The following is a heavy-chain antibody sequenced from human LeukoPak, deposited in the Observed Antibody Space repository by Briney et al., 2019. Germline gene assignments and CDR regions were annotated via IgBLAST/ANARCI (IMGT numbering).Heavy chain of an antibody. Sequence: GGSLRLSCAASGFTFSSYDMHWVRQATGKGLEWVSAIGTAGDTYYPGSVKGRFTISRENAKNSLYLQMNSLRAEDTAVYYCATLLGGYCSSTSCSPGYYFDYWGQGTLVTVSS. CDR1: GFTFSSYD. J-gene: IGHJ4*02. V-gene: IGHV3-13*01. CDR2: IGTAGDT. D-gene: IGHD2-2*01. CDR3: ATLLGGYCSSTSCSPGYYFDY.